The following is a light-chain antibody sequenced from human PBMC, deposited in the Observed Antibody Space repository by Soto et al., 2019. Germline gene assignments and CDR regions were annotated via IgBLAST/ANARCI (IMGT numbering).Light chain of an antibody. J-gene: IGKJ4*01. CDR1: QSVSRH. Sequence: EIVLTQSPATVSLSPGERATLSCRASQSVSRHLVWYQQKPGQAPRLLIYDASNRATGIPARFSGSGSGTDFTLTISSLEPEDFAVYYCQQRSNWPLTFGGGTKVEIK. V-gene: IGKV3-11*01. CDR2: DAS. CDR3: QQRSNWPLT.